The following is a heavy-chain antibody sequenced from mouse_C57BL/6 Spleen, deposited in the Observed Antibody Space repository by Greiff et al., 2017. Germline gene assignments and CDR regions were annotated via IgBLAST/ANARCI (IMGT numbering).Heavy chain of an antibody. V-gene: IGHV3-6*01. J-gene: IGHJ1*03. D-gene: IGHD1-1*01. CDR1: GYSITSGYY. CDR2: ISSDGSN. Sequence: EVQLQESGPGLVKPSQSLSLTCSVTGYSITSGYYWNWIRQFPGNKLEWMGYISSDGSNNYNPSLKNRISITRDTSKNQFFLKLNSVTTEDTATYYCARAPGYYGSSYFDVWGTGTTVTVSS. CDR3: ARAPGYYGSSYFDV.